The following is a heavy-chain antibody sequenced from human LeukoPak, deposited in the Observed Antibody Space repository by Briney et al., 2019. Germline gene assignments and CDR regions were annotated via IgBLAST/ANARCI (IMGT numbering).Heavy chain of an antibody. Sequence: PGGSLRLSCAASGFTFDDYAMHWVRPAPGKGLEWVSGISWNSGSIGYADSVKGRFTISRDNAKNSLYLQMNSLRAEDTALYYCAKDIRGYSYGYFDYWGQGTLVTVSS. J-gene: IGHJ4*02. CDR3: AKDIRGYSYGYFDY. D-gene: IGHD5-18*01. CDR1: GFTFDDYA. CDR2: ISWNSGSI. V-gene: IGHV3-9*01.